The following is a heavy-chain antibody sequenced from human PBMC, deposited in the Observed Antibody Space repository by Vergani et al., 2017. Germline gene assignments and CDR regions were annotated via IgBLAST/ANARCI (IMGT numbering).Heavy chain of an antibody. Sequence: EVQLVESGGGLVKPGGSLRLSCAASGFTFSSYSMNWVRQAPGKGLEWVSSISSSSSYIYYADSVKGRFTISRDNAKNTLYLQMNSLRAEDTAVYYCASYYGGNSWDFDYWGQGTLVTVSS. CDR2: ISSSSSYI. CDR1: GFTFSSYS. V-gene: IGHV3-21*04. CDR3: ASYYGGNSWDFDY. J-gene: IGHJ4*02. D-gene: IGHD4-23*01.